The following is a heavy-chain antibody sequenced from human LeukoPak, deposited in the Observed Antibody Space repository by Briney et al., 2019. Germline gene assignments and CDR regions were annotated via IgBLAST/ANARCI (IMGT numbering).Heavy chain of an antibody. CDR2: IYYSGST. V-gene: IGHV4-31*03. Sequence: SETLSLTCTVSGGSISSGGYYWSWIRQHPGKGLEWIGYIYYSGSTYCNPSLKSRVTISVDTSKNQFSLKLSSVTAADTAVYYCATLKRPGEELSYWGQGTLVTVSS. D-gene: IGHD3-10*01. J-gene: IGHJ4*02. CDR3: ATLKRPGEELSY. CDR1: GGSISSGGYY.